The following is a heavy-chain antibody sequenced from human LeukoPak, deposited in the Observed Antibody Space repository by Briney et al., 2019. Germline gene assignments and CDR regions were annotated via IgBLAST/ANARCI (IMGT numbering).Heavy chain of an antibody. CDR2: ISGSGGSK. D-gene: IGHD5-12*01. CDR3: ANSPWKVPTGY. J-gene: IGHJ4*02. V-gene: IGHV3-23*01. CDR1: GFTFSSYA. Sequence: PGGSLRLSCAASGFTFSSYAMSWVRQAPGKGLEWVSAISGSGGSKYYADSVKGRFTISRDNSKNTLYLQMNSLRAEDTAVYYCANSPWKVPTGYWGRGTLVTVSS.